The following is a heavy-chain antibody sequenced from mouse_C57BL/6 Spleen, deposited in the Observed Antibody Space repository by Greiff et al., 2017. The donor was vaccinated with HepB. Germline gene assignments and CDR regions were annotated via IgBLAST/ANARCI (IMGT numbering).Heavy chain of an antibody. CDR3: ARSGFAY. V-gene: IGHV1-42*01. J-gene: IGHJ3*01. CDR1: GYSFTGYY. Sequence: VQGVESGPELVKPGASVKISCKASGYSFTGYYMNWVKQSPEKSLEWIGEINPSTGGTTYNQKFKAKATLTVDKSSSTAYMQLKSLTSEDSAVYYCARSGFAYWGQGTLVTVSA. CDR2: INPSTGGT.